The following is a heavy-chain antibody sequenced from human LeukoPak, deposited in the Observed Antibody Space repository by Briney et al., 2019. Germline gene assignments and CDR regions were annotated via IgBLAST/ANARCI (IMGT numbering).Heavy chain of an antibody. CDR1: GGSFSGYY. Sequence: SETLSLTCAVYGGSFSGYYWSWIRQPPGKGLEWIGEINHSGSTNYNPSLKSRVTISVDTSKNQFSLKLSSVTAAYTAVYYCARAVDRMSRWYLSAFDIWGQGTMVTVSS. D-gene: IGHD6-13*01. CDR3: ARAVDRMSRWYLSAFDI. J-gene: IGHJ3*02. V-gene: IGHV4-34*01. CDR2: INHSGST.